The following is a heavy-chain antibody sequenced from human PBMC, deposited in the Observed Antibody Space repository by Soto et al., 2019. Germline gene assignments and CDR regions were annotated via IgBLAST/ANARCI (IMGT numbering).Heavy chain of an antibody. J-gene: IGHJ4*02. CDR2: ITQDGSEK. CDR3: TRGECNSETYSCFDY. D-gene: IGHD1-26*01. V-gene: IGHV3-7*01. Sequence: EVQLVESGGGLVRPGGSLRLSCAASGFTFNTHCMSWVRQAPGKGLEWVANITQDGSEKYYVDSVKGRFTISRDNAENSVYLQMNSLRAEDTAVYFCTRGECNSETYSCFDYWGQGTLVTVSS. CDR1: GFTFNTHC.